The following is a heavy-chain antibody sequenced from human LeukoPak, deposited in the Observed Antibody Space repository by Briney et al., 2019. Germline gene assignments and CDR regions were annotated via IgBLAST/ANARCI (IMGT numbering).Heavy chain of an antibody. CDR2: ISASGGGT. V-gene: IGHV3-23*01. CDR3: AKNLLGSGAFSWYFDF. Sequence: PGGSLRLSCAASGFTFSSDGMSWVRQAPGKGLEWVSSISASGGGTVYADSVKGRVTISRDNSKNTLYLQIHFLRAEDTAVYSCAKNLLGSGAFSWYFDFWGRGTLVTVSS. CDR1: GFTFSSDG. D-gene: IGHD1-26*01. J-gene: IGHJ2*01.